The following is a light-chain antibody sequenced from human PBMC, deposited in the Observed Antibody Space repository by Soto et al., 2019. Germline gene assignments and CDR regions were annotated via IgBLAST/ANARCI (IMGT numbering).Light chain of an antibody. V-gene: IGLV1-40*01. CDR1: SSNIGAGYD. CDR3: QSYDNSLSGSCV. Sequence: VLTQPPSVSGAPGQRVTISCTGSSSNIGAGYDVNWYQQLPGTAPKLLIYGNFNRPSGVPDRFSGSQSGTSASLAITGLQADDEADYYCQSYDNSLSGSCVFGTGTKVTVL. CDR2: GNF. J-gene: IGLJ1*01.